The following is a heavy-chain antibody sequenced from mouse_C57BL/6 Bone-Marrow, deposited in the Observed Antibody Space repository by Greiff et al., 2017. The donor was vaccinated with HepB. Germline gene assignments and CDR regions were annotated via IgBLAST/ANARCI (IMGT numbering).Heavy chain of an antibody. V-gene: IGHV1-50*01. Sequence: QVQLQQPGAELVKPGASVKLSCKASGYTFTSYWMQWVKQRPGQGLEWIGEIDPSDSYTNYNQKFKGKATLTVDTSSSTAYMQLSSLTSEDSAVYYCARTLWAMDYWVKEPQSPSPQ. CDR2: IDPSDSYT. CDR3: ARTLWAMDY. CDR1: GYTFTSYW. J-gene: IGHJ4*01.